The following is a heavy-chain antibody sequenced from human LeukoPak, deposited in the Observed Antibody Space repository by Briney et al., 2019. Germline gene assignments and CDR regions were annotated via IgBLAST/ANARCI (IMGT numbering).Heavy chain of an antibody. D-gene: IGHD3-16*02. Sequence: GGSLRLSCAASGFAFRNYEMNWVRQAPGKGLEWVSYISSSGSTIYYADSVKGRFTISRDNAKNSLNLQMNSLRAEDTAVYYCARESRAGYDDVWESYRYTGLNYWGQGTLVTVSS. J-gene: IGHJ4*02. V-gene: IGHV3-48*03. CDR3: ARESRAGYDDVWESYRYTGLNY. CDR2: ISSSGSTI. CDR1: GFAFRNYE.